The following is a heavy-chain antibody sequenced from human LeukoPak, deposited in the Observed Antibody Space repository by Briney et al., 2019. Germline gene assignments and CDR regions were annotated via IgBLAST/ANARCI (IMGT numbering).Heavy chain of an antibody. J-gene: IGHJ4*02. V-gene: IGHV3-15*01. CDR3: TTRPYCSSTNCHDC. CDR2: IKSKTDGGTT. D-gene: IGHD2-2*01. Sequence: GGSLRLSCAAPGFTFSNAWMSWVRQAPGKGLEWVGRIKSKTDGGTTDYAAPVTGRFTISTDDSKNTLYLQMNSLKPEDTAVYYCTTRPYCSSTNCHDCWGQGTLVTVSS. CDR1: GFTFSNAW.